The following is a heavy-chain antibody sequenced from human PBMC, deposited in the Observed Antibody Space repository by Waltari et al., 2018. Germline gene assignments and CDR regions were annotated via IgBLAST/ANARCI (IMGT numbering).Heavy chain of an antibody. J-gene: IGHJ3*02. Sequence: QVQLVQSGAEVKKPGASVKVSCKASGYTFTSYAMHWVRQAPGQRLEWMGWINAGNGNTKYSQKFQGRVTITRDTSASTAYMELSSLRSEDTAVYYCAHSSSESDAFDIWGQGTMVTVSS. CDR3: AHSSSESDAFDI. CDR1: GYTFTSYA. V-gene: IGHV1-3*01. D-gene: IGHD6-13*01. CDR2: INAGNGNT.